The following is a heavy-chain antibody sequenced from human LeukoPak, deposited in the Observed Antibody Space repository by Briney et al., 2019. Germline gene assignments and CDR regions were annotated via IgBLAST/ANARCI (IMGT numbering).Heavy chain of an antibody. J-gene: IGHJ4*02. CDR2: INPNSGGT. D-gene: IGHD2-8*01. Sequence: ASVTVSCKASGYTFTGYYMHWVRQAPGHGLEWMGWINPNSGGTNYAQKFQGRVTMTRDTSISTAYMELSRLRSDDTAVYYCARFCTNGVCPTDYWGQGTLVTVSS. CDR3: ARFCTNGVCPTDY. V-gene: IGHV1-2*02. CDR1: GYTFTGYY.